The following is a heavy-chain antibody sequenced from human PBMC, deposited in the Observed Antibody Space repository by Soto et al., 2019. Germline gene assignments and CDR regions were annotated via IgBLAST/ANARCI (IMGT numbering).Heavy chain of an antibody. CDR3: AKDHVAGTDYYYYMDV. Sequence: GESLKISCAASGFTFSSYAMSWVRQAPGKGLEWVSAISGSGGSTYYADSVKGRFTISRDNSKNTLYLQMNSLRAEDTAVYYCAKDHVAGTDYYYYMDVWGKGTTVTVSS. D-gene: IGHD6-19*01. CDR2: ISGSGGST. J-gene: IGHJ6*03. V-gene: IGHV3-23*01. CDR1: GFTFSSYA.